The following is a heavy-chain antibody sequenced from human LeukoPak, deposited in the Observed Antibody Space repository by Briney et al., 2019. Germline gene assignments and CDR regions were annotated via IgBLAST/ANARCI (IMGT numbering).Heavy chain of an antibody. J-gene: IGHJ4*02. Sequence: SQTLSLTCTVSGGSISSGSYYWSWIRQPAGKGLEWIERIYTSGSTNYNPSLKSRVTISVDTSKNQFSLKLSSVTAADTAVYYCARATVTTALLDYWGQGTLVTVSS. CDR1: GGSISSGSYY. V-gene: IGHV4-61*02. D-gene: IGHD4-17*01. CDR3: ARATVTTALLDY. CDR2: IYTSGST.